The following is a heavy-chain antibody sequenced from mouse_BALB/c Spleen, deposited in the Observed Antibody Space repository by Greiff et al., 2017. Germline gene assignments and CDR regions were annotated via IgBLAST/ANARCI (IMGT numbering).Heavy chain of an antibody. J-gene: IGHJ1*01. CDR2: ISNGGGST. CDR1: GFTFSSYT. Sequence: EVHLVESGGGLVQPGGSLKLSCAASGFTFSSYTMSWVRQTPEKRLEWVAYISNGGGSTYYPDTVKGRFTISRDNAKNTLYLQMSSLKSEDTAMYYCARRGYDLGHWYFDVWGAGTTVTVSS. D-gene: IGHD2-10*02. V-gene: IGHV5-12-2*01. CDR3: ARRGYDLGHWYFDV.